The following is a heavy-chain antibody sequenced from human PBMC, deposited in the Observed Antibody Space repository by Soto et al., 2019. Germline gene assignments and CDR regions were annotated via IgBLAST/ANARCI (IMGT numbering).Heavy chain of an antibody. V-gene: IGHV1-69*13. D-gene: IGHD6-13*01. Sequence: SVKVSCKASGGTFSSYAISWVRQAPGQGLEWMGGIIPIFGTANYAQKFQGRVTITADESTSTAYMELSSLRSEDTAVYYCARTAAAGLVVGYYYYGIDVWGQGTTVTVYS. J-gene: IGHJ6*02. CDR1: GGTFSSYA. CDR2: IIPIFGTA. CDR3: ARTAAAGLVVGYYYYGIDV.